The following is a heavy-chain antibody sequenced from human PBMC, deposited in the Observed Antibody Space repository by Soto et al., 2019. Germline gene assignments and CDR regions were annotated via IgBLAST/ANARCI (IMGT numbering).Heavy chain of an antibody. CDR1: GFTFSSYA. D-gene: IGHD2-21*01. CDR2: ISGSGTNT. V-gene: IGHV3-23*01. Sequence: PGESLKLSCAASGFTFSSYAMSWVRQAPGRGLEWVSVISGSGTNTYYAVSVKGRVTISRDNSNNTLWLQMDRLRAEDTAIYYCAKGGNNDYSALDFCGQGT. CDR3: AKGGNNDYSALDF. J-gene: IGHJ4*02.